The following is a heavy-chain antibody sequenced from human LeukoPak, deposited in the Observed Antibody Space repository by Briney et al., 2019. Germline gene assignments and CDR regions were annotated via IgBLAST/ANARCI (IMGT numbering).Heavy chain of an antibody. J-gene: IGHJ4*02. CDR3: ARHPQVSGLDY. D-gene: IGHD3-10*01. V-gene: IGHV4-38-2*01. CDR2: IYHSGST. Sequence: SETLSLTCAVSGYSISSGYYWGWIRQPPGNGLEWIGSIYHSGSTYYNPSLKSRVTISVDTSKNQFSLKLSSVTAADTAVYYCARHPQVSGLDYWGQGTLVTVSS. CDR1: GYSISSGYY.